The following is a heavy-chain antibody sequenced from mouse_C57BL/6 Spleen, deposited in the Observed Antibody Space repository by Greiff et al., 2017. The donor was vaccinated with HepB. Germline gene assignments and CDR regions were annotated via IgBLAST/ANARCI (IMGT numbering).Heavy chain of an antibody. CDR2: ISDGGSYT. V-gene: IGHV5-4*03. CDR3: ARARYSPRGYFDV. D-gene: IGHD2-12*01. J-gene: IGHJ1*03. CDR1: GFTFSSYA. Sequence: EVKLVESGGGLVKPGGSLKLSCAASGFTFSSYAMSWVRQTPEKRLEWVATISDGGSYTYYPDNVKGRFTISRDNAKNNLYLQMSHLKSEDTAMYYCARARYSPRGYFDVWGTGTTVTVSS.